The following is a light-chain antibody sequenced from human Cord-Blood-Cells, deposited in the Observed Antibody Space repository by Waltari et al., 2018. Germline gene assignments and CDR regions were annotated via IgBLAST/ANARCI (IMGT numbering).Light chain of an antibody. J-gene: IGKJ3*01. CDR1: QSISSY. V-gene: IGKV1-39*01. CDR3: QQSYSTPFT. CDR2: AAS. Sequence: DIQMTQSPSSLSASVGDSVTITCRASQSISSYLNWYQQKPGKAPKLLIYAASSLQSGVPSRFSGSGSGTDFTLTISSLQPEDFATYYWQQSYSTPFTFGPGTKVDIK.